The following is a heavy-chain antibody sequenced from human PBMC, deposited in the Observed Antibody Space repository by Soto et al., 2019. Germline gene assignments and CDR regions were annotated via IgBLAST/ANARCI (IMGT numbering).Heavy chain of an antibody. Sequence: VQLVESGGGVVQPGGSLRLSCAASGFTFSDYYMAWTRQAPGKGLEWIAYIVSGSTYTNYADSVKGRFSISRDNARESLFLEMNSLRADDTALYYCARVDGESRMDVWGQGTTVSVS. CDR1: GFTFSDYY. J-gene: IGHJ6*02. CDR3: ARVDGESRMDV. V-gene: IGHV3-11*06. CDR2: IVSGSTYT. D-gene: IGHD2-21*01.